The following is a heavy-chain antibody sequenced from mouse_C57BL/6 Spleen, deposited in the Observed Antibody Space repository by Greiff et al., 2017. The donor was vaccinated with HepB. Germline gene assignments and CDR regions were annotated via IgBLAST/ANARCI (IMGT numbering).Heavy chain of an antibody. J-gene: IGHJ1*03. D-gene: IGHD1-1*01. CDR1: GFTFSDYG. CDR2: ISSGSSTI. CDR3: AIYGSSSYWYFDV. V-gene: IGHV5-17*01. Sequence: EVKVVESGGGLVKPGGSLKLSCAASGFTFSDYGMHWVRQAPEKGLEWVAYISSGSSTIYYADTVKGRFTISRDNAKNTLFLQMTSLRSEDTAMYYCAIYGSSSYWYFDVWGTGTTVTVSS.